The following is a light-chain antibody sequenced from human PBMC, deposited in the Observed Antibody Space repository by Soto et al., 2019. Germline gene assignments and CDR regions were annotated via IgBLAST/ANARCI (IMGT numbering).Light chain of an antibody. Sequence: EIVLTQSPGTLSLSPGERATLSCRASQSVSSNYLAWYQQKPGQAPRLLIYGASSRDTGIPDRLSGSGSGTDFTLTISGLEPEDFAVYYCQQYGSSPITFGQGTRLEIK. V-gene: IGKV3-20*01. CDR1: QSVSSNY. CDR2: GAS. CDR3: QQYGSSPIT. J-gene: IGKJ5*01.